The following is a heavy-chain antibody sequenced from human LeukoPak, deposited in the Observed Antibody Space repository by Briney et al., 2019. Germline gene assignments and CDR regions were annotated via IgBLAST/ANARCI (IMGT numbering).Heavy chain of an antibody. V-gene: IGHV4-39*01. J-gene: IGHJ4*02. D-gene: IGHD3-10*01. Sequence: SETLSLTCTVSGGSISSSSYYWGWIRQPPGKGLEWIGSIFYSGSTYYNPSLKSRVTISVDTSKNQFSLKLSSVTAADTAVFYCARVVRGLISYFGYWGQGILVTVSS. CDR2: IFYSGST. CDR1: GGSISSSSYY. CDR3: ARVVRGLISYFGY.